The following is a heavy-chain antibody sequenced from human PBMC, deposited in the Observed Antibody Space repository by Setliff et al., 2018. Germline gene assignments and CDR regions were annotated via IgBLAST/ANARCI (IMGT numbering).Heavy chain of an antibody. D-gene: IGHD5-12*01. V-gene: IGHV3-23*01. Sequence: GGSLRLSCEASGFIFSPTAMVWVRQAPGKGLEWVSIISGDASYTAYADSVKGRFTIARDNSKNTLYLQMNSLRGDDTAVYHCARAGGSGAGYDYLGVWGRGTTVTVSS. CDR1: GFIFSPTA. CDR3: ARAGGSGAGYDYLGV. J-gene: IGHJ6*03. CDR2: ISGDASYT.